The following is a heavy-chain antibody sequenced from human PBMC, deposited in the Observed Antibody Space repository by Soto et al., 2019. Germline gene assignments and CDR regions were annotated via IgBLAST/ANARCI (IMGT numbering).Heavy chain of an antibody. CDR2: ISGYNGNT. CDR3: AKADSNYAGRFSYYYMDV. V-gene: IGHV1-18*01. J-gene: IGHJ6*03. CDR1: GYTFRGYG. Sequence: QVQLVQSGTEVKKPGASVKVSCKASGYTFRGYGISWVRQAPGQGLEWMGWISGYNGNTHYSQKFQGKVTMTTDTSTSTAYMELRNLRSDDTAVYYCAKADSNYAGRFSYYYMDVWGTGTMVTVSS. D-gene: IGHD4-4*01.